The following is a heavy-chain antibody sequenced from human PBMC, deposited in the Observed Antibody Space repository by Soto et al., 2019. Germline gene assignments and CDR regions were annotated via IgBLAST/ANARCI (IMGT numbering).Heavy chain of an antibody. CDR3: AREGSGSYYNKNYYYYYMDV. CDR2: INHSGST. D-gene: IGHD3-10*01. CDR1: GGSFSGYY. V-gene: IGHV4-34*01. Sequence: SETLSLTCAVYGGSFSGYYWSWIRQPPGKGLEWIGEINHSGSTNYNPSLKSRVTISVDTSKNQFSLKLSSVTAADTAVYYCAREGSGSYYNKNYYYYYMDVWGKGTTVTVSS. J-gene: IGHJ6*03.